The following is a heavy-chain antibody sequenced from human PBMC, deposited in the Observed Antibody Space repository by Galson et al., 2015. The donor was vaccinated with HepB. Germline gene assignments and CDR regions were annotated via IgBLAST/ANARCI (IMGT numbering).Heavy chain of an antibody. V-gene: IGHV3-30*04. CDR3: AREVVGARLDY. J-gene: IGHJ4*02. D-gene: IGHD2-15*01. CDR1: GFTFSSYA. Sequence: SLRLSCAASGFTFSSYAMHWVRQAPGKGLEWVAVISYDGSNKYYADSVKGRFTISRDNSKNTLYLQMNSLRAEDTAVYYCAREVVGARLDYWGQGTLVTVSS. CDR2: ISYDGSNK.